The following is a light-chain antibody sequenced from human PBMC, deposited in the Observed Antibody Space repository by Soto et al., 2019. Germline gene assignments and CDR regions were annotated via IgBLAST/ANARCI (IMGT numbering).Light chain of an antibody. CDR2: KAS. Sequence: IQLTQSPSFLSASVGARVTITGRASQTISSWLAWYQQKPGKAPKLLIYKASTLKSGVPSRFSGSGSGTEFTLTISSLQPDDFATYYCQHYNSYSEAFGQGTKVDI. CDR3: QHYNSYSEA. CDR1: QTISSW. J-gene: IGKJ1*01. V-gene: IGKV1-5*03.